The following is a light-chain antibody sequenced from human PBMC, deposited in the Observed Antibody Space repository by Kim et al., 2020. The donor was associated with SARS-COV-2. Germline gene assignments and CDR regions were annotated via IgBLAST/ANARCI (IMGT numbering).Light chain of an antibody. CDR1: SSNIGKNY. CDR2: RNM. CDR3: AAWDDNGSGAWM. J-gene: IGLJ3*02. V-gene: IGLV1-47*01. Sequence: QSVLRQPPSASGTPGQTVTISCSGRSSNIGKNYVHWYQQFPGMAPNLLIFRNMERPSGVPGRFSGSKSGTSASLTISGLRTEDEADYYCAAWDDNGSGAWMFCGGAQLTVL.